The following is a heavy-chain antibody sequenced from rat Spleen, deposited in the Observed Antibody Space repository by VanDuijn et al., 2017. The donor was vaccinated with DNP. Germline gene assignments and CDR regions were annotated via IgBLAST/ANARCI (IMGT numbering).Heavy chain of an antibody. CDR2: INAGSGRT. Sequence: QVQLQQSGAELAKPGSSVKISCKASGYTFTNYHISWIKQTTGQGLEFIGYINAGSGRTDYNEKFKGKATLTVDKSSSTAFIQLSSLTPDDSAVYYCARGNWEDYWGQGVMVTVSS. CDR3: ARGNWEDY. J-gene: IGHJ2*01. D-gene: IGHD5-1*01. CDR1: GYTFTNYH. V-gene: IGHV1-43*01.